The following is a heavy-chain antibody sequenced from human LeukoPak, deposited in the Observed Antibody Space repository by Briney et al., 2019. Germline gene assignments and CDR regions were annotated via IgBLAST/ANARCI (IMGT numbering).Heavy chain of an antibody. CDR3: ARDSSPDAFDV. Sequence: PSETLSLTCTVSGGSISSSSYYWGWIRQPPGKGLEWIGYIYYSGSTYYNPSLKSRVTISVDTSKNQFSLKLSSVTAADTAVYYCARDSSPDAFDVWGQGTMVTVSS. J-gene: IGHJ3*01. D-gene: IGHD6-13*01. CDR1: GGSISSSSYY. CDR2: IYYSGST. V-gene: IGHV4-31*03.